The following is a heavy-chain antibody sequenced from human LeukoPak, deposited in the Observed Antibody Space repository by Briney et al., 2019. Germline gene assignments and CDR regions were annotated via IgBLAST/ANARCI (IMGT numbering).Heavy chain of an antibody. D-gene: IGHD6-19*01. CDR1: GYTFTSYD. CDR3: ARDYSSGWYGEFDP. J-gene: IGHJ5*02. V-gene: IGHV1-8*01. CDR2: MNPNSGNT. Sequence: GASVKVSCKASGYTFTSYDINWVRQAPGQGLEWMGWMNPNSGNTGYAQKFQGRVTMTRNTSISTAYMELSSLRSEDTAVYYCARDYSSGWYGEFDPWGQGTLVTVSS.